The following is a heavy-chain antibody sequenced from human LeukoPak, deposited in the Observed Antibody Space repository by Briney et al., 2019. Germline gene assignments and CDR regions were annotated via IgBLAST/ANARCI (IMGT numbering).Heavy chain of an antibody. CDR3: ARGSGYYANYGMDV. CDR2: INPNSGGT. J-gene: IGHJ6*02. D-gene: IGHD3-3*01. V-gene: IGHV1-2*06. Sequence: ASVKVSCTASGYTFTGYYMHWVRQAPGQGLEWMGRINPNSGGTNYAQKFQGRVTMTRDTSISTAYMELSRLRSDDTAVYYCARGSGYYANYGMDVWGQGTTVTVSS. CDR1: GYTFTGYY.